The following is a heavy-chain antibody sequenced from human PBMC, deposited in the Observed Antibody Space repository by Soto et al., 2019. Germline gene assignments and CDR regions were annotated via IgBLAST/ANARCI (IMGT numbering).Heavy chain of an antibody. CDR2: IYPSDSDT. CDR3: ARGGVSTRTFDY. CDR1: GYNFAGYW. J-gene: IGHJ4*02. Sequence: PGESLKISCNGSGYNFAGYWIAWVRQMPGKGLELMGIIYPSDSDTRYRPSFKGQVNISADKSISSAYLQWSSLRASDTAMYYCARGGVSTRTFDYWGQGTPVTVSS. V-gene: IGHV5-51*01. D-gene: IGHD3-3*01.